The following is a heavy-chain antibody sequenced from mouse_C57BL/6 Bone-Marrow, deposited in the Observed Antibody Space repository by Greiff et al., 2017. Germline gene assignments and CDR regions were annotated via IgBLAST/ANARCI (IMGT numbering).Heavy chain of an antibody. CDR3: ARWGPRGRSVDK. V-gene: IGHV1-55*01. CDR1: GYTFTSYW. D-gene: IGHD3-3*01. J-gene: IGHJ2*01. Sequence: QVQLKQPGAELVKPGASVKMSCKASGYTFTSYWITWVKQRPGQGLEWIGDIYPTSGRTNYNEKFKSKAILTVDTSSNTAYMQHSSLTSEDSAVFYGARWGPRGRSVDKGGEGTTLTVSP. CDR2: IYPTSGRT.